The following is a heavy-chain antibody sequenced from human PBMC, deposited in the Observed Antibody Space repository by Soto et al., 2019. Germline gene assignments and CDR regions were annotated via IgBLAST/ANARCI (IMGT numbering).Heavy chain of an antibody. V-gene: IGHV5-51*01. Sequence: GESLKISCKGSGYSFTSYWIGWVRQMPGKGLEWMGIIYPGDSVTRYSPSFQGQVTISADKSISTAYLQWSSLKASDTAMYYCARRSGICDFWSGYYDDYWGQGTLVTVSS. CDR1: GYSFTSYW. CDR2: IYPGDSVT. J-gene: IGHJ4*02. CDR3: ARRSGICDFWSGYYDDY. D-gene: IGHD3-3*01.